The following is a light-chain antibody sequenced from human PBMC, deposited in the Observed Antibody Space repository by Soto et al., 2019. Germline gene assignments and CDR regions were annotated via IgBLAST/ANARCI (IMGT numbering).Light chain of an antibody. V-gene: IGKV1-6*01. Sequence: AIQMTQSPSSLSAFVGDSVTITCRASQDIKDEVGWYQQKPGKAPRLLIFSASSLQSGVPSRFRGSGTGTDFTLTISGLQAADFATYYCLQHDSYPWPFGQGTKVEIK. CDR2: SAS. CDR3: LQHDSYPWP. J-gene: IGKJ1*01. CDR1: QDIKDE.